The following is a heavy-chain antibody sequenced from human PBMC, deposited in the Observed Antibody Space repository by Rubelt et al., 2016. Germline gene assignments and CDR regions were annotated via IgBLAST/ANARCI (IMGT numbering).Heavy chain of an antibody. CDR1: GYSFSTSD. CDR3: ARGVI. D-gene: IGHD3-10*01. Sequence: QVQLVQSGAEVKKPGASVKVSCKASGYSFSTSDINWVRQGTGQGLEWMGWMNPNTGNTGYAQKFQGRVTMTSNSSISTADWYLSSLRSEDTAVYYCARGVIWGQGTLVAVSS. V-gene: IGHV1-8*01. J-gene: IGHJ4*02. CDR2: MNPNTGNT.